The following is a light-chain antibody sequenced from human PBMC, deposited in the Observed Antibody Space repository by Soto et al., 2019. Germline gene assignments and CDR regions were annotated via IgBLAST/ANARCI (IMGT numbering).Light chain of an antibody. CDR1: QSISSY. CDR2: AAS. CDR3: QQTYDTPYT. V-gene: IGKV1-39*01. Sequence: DIQMTQSPSSLSASVGDRVTITCRASQSISSYLNWYQEKPGKAPKLLIYAASSLQGGVPSRFSGGGSGTDFTLAISSLQPEDFATYYCQQTYDTPYTFGQGIKLQIK. J-gene: IGKJ2*01.